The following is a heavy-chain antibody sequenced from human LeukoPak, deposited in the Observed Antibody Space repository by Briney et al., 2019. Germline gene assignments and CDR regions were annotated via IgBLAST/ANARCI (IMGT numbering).Heavy chain of an antibody. CDR1: GFTFSSYA. V-gene: IGHV3-30*04. Sequence: VGSLRLSCAASGFTFSSYAMHWVRQAPGKGLEWVALILYDGKDKYYADSVKGRFTISRDNSKNRLYLQMDSLRAEDTAVYSCASLPPDIVVVPAARLDYWGQGTLVTVSS. J-gene: IGHJ4*02. CDR2: ILYDGKDK. CDR3: ASLPPDIVVVPAARLDY. D-gene: IGHD2-2*01.